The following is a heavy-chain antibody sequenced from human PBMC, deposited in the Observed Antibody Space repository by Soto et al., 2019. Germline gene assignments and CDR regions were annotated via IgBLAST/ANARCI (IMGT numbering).Heavy chain of an antibody. CDR2: VGYDGNNK. D-gene: IGHD4-17*01. V-gene: IGHV3-33*01. CDR3: ARDLDSTFDS. J-gene: IGHJ4*02. Sequence: QVHVVEAGVGVVQPGGSLRLSCAASGLTFSSYAMQWVRQAPGKGLDWVAGVGYDGNNKYYADSVKGRFTISRDHSKNTLSLQMNSLRAEDTAVYYCARDLDSTFDSWGQGTLVTVSS. CDR1: GLTFSSYA.